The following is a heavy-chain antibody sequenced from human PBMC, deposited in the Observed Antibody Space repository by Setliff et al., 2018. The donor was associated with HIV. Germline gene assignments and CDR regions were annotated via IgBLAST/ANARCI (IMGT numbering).Heavy chain of an antibody. J-gene: IGHJ6*03. CDR3: ATRNTLRYFEWLNYYYYYMDV. Sequence: PSETLSLTCTVSGGSISSSNYYWGWIRQPPGKGPEWIGSIYYSGNAYYNPSLKSRVTISVDTSENQFSLKLSSVTAADTAVYYCATRNTLRYFEWLNYYYYYMDVWGKGTTVTSP. CDR1: GGSISSSNYY. V-gene: IGHV4-39*01. D-gene: IGHD3-9*01. CDR2: IYYSGNA.